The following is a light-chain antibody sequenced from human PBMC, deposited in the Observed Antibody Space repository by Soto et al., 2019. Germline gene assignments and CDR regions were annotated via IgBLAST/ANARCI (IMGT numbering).Light chain of an antibody. Sequence: DIQMTQSPSTLSASVGDRVTITCRASQSISSWLAWYQQKPGKAPKLLIYKASSLESGVPSRFSGSGSGTEFTLTNSSLQPDDFATYYCQQYNRYWTFGQGTRVEI. J-gene: IGKJ1*01. CDR1: QSISSW. CDR2: KAS. V-gene: IGKV1-5*03. CDR3: QQYNRYWT.